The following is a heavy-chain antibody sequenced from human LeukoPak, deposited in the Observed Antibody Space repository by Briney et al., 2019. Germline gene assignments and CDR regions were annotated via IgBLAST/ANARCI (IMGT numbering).Heavy chain of an antibody. CDR3: ARVRNSGFRYVDS. CDR1: DYTFTRYG. Sequence: ASVRVSCKASDYTFTRYGISWVRQAPGQGLEWMGWISGSNGNTNYAQKTQDRVTFTTDTSTSTAYMELRSLRSDDTAVYYCARVRNSGFRYVDSWGQGTLVTVSS. CDR2: ISGSNGNT. D-gene: IGHD5-12*01. V-gene: IGHV1-18*01. J-gene: IGHJ4*02.